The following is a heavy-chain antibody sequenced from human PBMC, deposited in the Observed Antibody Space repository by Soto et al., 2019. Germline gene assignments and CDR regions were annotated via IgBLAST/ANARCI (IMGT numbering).Heavy chain of an antibody. Sequence: GGSLSLSCSTSGFTFSNYGLHWVRQTPGKGLEYVSAISTNGGSRYYADFVKGRFTISRDNSKNTLHLQMSSLRPEDTAVYYCVKPPGYYYDSIAYSSVWGQGTLVTVSS. D-gene: IGHD3-22*01. J-gene: IGHJ4*02. CDR2: ISTNGGSR. CDR1: GFTFSNYG. V-gene: IGHV3-64D*06. CDR3: VKPPGYYYDSIAYSSV.